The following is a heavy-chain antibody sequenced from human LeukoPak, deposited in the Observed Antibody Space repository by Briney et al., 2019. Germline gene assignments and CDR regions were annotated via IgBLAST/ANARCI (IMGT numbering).Heavy chain of an antibody. CDR2: ISSSGSTI. J-gene: IGHJ4*02. Sequence: GGSLRLSCAASGFTFSDYYMSWIRQAPGKGLEWVSYISSSGSTIYYADSVKGRFTISRDNAKNSLYLQMNSLRAEDTAVYYCASYRWGSGSYFVPPSEDYWGQGTLVTVSS. CDR3: ASYRWGSGSYFVPPSEDY. V-gene: IGHV3-11*04. CDR1: GFTFSDYY. D-gene: IGHD3-10*01.